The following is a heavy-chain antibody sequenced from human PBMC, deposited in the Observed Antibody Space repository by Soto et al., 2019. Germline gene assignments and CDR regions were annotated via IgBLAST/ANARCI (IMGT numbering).Heavy chain of an antibody. D-gene: IGHD3-3*01. CDR1: GYTFTSYY. CDR3: ARSSTYYDFWSGYYTGGHYYYYGMDG. V-gene: IGHV1-46*01. J-gene: IGHJ6*02. CDR2: INPSGGST. Sequence: GASVKVSCKASGYTFTSYYMHWVRQAPGQGLEWMGIINPSGGSTSYAQKFQGRVTVTRDTSTSTVYMELSSLRSEDTAVYYCARSSTYYDFWSGYYTGGHYYYYGMDGWGQGTTVTVSS.